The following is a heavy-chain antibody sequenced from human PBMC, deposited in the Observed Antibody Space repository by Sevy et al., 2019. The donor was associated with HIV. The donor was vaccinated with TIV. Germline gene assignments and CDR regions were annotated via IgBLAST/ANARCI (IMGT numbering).Heavy chain of an antibody. V-gene: IGHV1-2*02. J-gene: IGHJ4*02. CDR2: INPKSGGS. CDR3: ASDLQLRGYSYGSFDY. Sequence: ASVKVSCKASGYTFTGQYIHWVRQAPGQGLEWMGWINPKSGGSNYAQELQGRVTMTRDTSISTAYMELSGLTSDDTAVYYYASDLQLRGYSYGSFDYWGQGTLVTVSS. D-gene: IGHD5-18*01. CDR1: GYTFTGQY.